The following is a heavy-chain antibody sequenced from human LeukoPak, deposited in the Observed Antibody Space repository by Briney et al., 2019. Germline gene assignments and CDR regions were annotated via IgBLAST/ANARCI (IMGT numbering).Heavy chain of an antibody. CDR3: AREITVRPFDM. CDR1: EFTFSSYA. V-gene: IGHV3-30-3*01. J-gene: IGHJ3*02. Sequence: GGSLRLSCAASEFTFSSYAMHWVRQAPGKGLEWVAVISSDGSNKFYADSVKGRFTISRDNSKNTLYLQMNSLRADDTAVYYCAREITVRPFDMWGQGTMVTVSS. CDR2: ISSDGSNK. D-gene: IGHD4-11*01.